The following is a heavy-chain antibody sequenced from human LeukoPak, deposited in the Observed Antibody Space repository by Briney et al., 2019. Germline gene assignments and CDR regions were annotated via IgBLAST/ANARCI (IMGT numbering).Heavy chain of an antibody. J-gene: IGHJ4*02. D-gene: IGHD3-22*01. V-gene: IGHV3-23*01. CDR3: AKGSHYYDSSGYFF. CDR1: GFTFSSYA. Sequence: SGRSLRLSCAASGFTFSSYAMSWVRQAPGKGLEWVSAISGSGGSTYYADSVKGRFTISRDNSKNTLYLQMNSLRAEDTAVYYCAKGSHYYDSSGYFFWGQGTLVTVSS. CDR2: ISGSGGST.